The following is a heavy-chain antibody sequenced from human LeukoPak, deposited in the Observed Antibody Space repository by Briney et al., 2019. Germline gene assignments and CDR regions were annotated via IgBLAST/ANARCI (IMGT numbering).Heavy chain of an antibody. CDR1: GYTFSSSA. V-gene: IGHV3-23*01. J-gene: IGHJ4*02. CDR3: AKVDGYDILTGSYYFDY. D-gene: IGHD3-9*01. Sequence: GGSLRLSCAASGYTFSSSAISWVRQAPGKGLEWVSPISGSGGSTYYADSVKGRFTISRDNSKNTLYLQMNSLRAEDTAVYYCAKVDGYDILTGSYYFDYWGQGTLVTVSS. CDR2: ISGSGGST.